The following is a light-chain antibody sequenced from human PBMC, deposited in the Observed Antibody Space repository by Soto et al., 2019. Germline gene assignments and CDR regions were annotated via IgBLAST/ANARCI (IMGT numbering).Light chain of an antibody. CDR1: QSVKTN. CDR3: QHAKGWPGT. J-gene: IGKJ1*01. Sequence: EIVMTQSPATLSASPGERATLSCRASQSVKTNLAWYQQRPGQAPRLLIYDASTRSTGIPARFSGAGSGTQFTLPIYSLQSEDSAVYYCQHAKGWPGTFGQGNNVEVK. CDR2: DAS. V-gene: IGKV3-15*01.